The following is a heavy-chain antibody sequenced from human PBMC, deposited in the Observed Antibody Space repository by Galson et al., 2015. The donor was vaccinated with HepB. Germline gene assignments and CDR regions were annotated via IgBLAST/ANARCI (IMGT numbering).Heavy chain of an antibody. CDR1: GFSLSTSGVG. CDR3: AHRVGYSSSWREINFDY. D-gene: IGHD6-13*01. J-gene: IGHJ4*02. V-gene: IGHV2-5*02. CDR2: IYWDDDK. Sequence: PALVKPTQTLTLTCTFSGFSLSTSGVGVGWIRQPPGKALEWLALIYWDDDKRYSPSLKSRLTITKDTSKNQVVLTMTNMDPVDTATYYCAHRVGYSSSWREINFDYWGQGTLVTVSS.